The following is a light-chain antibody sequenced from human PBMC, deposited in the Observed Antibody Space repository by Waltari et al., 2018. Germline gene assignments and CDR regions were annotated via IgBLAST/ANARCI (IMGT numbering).Light chain of an antibody. CDR2: DAS. CDR3: QQYGTSPTWT. V-gene: IGKV3D-20*01. CDR1: QSGSGSY. Sequence: EIVLTQSPDTLSLSPGERATLSCWASQSGSGSYFAWYQQKPGRAPRLLITDASSRAPDSPDRFSGSGAGTDFTITISRLEPEDFAVYYCQQYGTSPTWTFGQGTKVEIK. J-gene: IGKJ1*01.